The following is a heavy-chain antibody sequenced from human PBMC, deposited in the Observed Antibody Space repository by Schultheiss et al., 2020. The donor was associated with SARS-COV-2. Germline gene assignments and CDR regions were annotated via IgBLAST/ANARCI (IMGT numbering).Heavy chain of an antibody. J-gene: IGHJ4*02. V-gene: IGHV3-11*01. Sequence: GESLKISCAASGFTFSDYYMTWIRQAPGKGLEWVSSISSSGSTIYYADSVKGRFTISRDNAKNSLYLQMNSLRAEDTAVYYCAKEVKETNFDYWGQGTLVTVSS. CDR2: ISSSGSTI. CDR3: AKEVKETNFDY. CDR1: GFTFSDYY. D-gene: IGHD2-21*01.